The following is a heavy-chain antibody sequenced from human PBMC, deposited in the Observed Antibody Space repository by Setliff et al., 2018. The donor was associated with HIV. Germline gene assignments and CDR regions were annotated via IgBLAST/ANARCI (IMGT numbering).Heavy chain of an antibody. CDR3: ARGPLYGYDRGYFDY. J-gene: IGHJ4*02. CDR2: IDPDRGEA. Sequence: ASVKVSCKVSGYTFPDYYMQWVRQAPGKGLEWMGLIDPDRGEAVYAEKFQGRVTMTRDTSTSTVYMELSSLRSEDTAVYYCARGPLYGYDRGYFDYWGQGTLVTVSS. CDR1: GYTFPDYY. D-gene: IGHD5-12*01. V-gene: IGHV1-46*01.